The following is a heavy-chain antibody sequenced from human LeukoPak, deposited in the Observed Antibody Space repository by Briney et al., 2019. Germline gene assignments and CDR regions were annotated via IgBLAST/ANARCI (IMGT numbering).Heavy chain of an antibody. Sequence: GGSLRLSCAASGFTFSSYAMSWVRQAPGKGLEWVSAISGSGGSTYYADSVKGRFTISRDNSRNTLYLQMNSLRAEDTAVYYCAKDLAYSSGWLPYFDYWGQGTLVTVSS. D-gene: IGHD6-19*01. CDR1: GFTFSSYA. CDR3: AKDLAYSSGWLPYFDY. J-gene: IGHJ4*02. CDR2: ISGSGGST. V-gene: IGHV3-23*01.